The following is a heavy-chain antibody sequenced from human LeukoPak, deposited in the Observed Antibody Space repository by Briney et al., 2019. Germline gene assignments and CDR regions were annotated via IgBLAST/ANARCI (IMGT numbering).Heavy chain of an antibody. J-gene: IGHJ4*02. D-gene: IGHD6-13*01. Sequence: GGSLRLSCAASGFTVSSNYMSWVRQAPGKGLEWVSVIYSGGSTYYADSVKGRFTISRDNSKNTLYLQMNSLRAEDTAVYYCARGKRGYSSSWYDYWGQGTLVTVSS. CDR1: GFTVSSNY. CDR2: IYSGGST. CDR3: ARGKRGYSSSWYDY. V-gene: IGHV3-66*01.